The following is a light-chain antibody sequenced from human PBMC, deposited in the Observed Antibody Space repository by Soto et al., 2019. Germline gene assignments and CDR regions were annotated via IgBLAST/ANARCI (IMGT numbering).Light chain of an antibody. J-gene: IGKJ4*01. CDR2: GTS. CDR1: QSVSSY. V-gene: IGKV3-11*01. Sequence: EIVLTQSPATLSLSPGERATLSCRASQSVSSYLAWYQQKPGQAPRLLIYGTSSRATGIPDRFSGSGSGTEFTLTISSLEPEDFAVYYCQQRSNWPLTFGGGTKVDIK. CDR3: QQRSNWPLT.